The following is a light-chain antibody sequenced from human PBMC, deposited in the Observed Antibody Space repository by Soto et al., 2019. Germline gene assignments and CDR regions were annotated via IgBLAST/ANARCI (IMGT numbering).Light chain of an antibody. Sequence: WFKQKPGQAPVLVIYQDTRRPPTIPARFSGSASGTTVSLTISGVQADDEADYYCQSADTSGNIEVFGPGTKVTVL. CDR2: QDT. V-gene: IGLV3-25*01. J-gene: IGLJ1*01. CDR3: QSADTSGNIEV.